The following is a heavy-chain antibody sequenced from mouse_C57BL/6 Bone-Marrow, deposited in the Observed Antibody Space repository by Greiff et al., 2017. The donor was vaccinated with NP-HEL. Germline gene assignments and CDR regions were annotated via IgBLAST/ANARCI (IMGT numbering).Heavy chain of an antibody. CDR2: INYDGSST. J-gene: IGHJ4*01. CDR1: GFTFSDYY. D-gene: IGHD2-2*01. Sequence: EVQLVESEGGLVQPGSSMKLSCTASGFTFSDYYMAWVRQVPEKGLEWVANINYDGSSTYYLDSLKSRFIISRDNAKNILYLQMSSLKSEDTATYYCARDALYGYDGELDYWGQGTSVTVSS. V-gene: IGHV5-16*01. CDR3: ARDALYGYDGELDY.